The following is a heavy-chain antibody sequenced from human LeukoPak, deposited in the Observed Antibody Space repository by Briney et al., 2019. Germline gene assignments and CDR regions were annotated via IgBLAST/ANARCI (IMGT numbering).Heavy chain of an antibody. D-gene: IGHD1-26*01. V-gene: IGHV3-7*01. CDR2: IKQDGSEK. Sequence: PGGSLRLSCAASGFTFSSYWMSWVRQAPGKGLEGVANIKQDGSEKYYVDSVKGRFTISRDNAKNSLYLQMNSLRAEDTAVYYCARDLVGARAGYWGQGTLVTVSS. J-gene: IGHJ4*02. CDR1: GFTFSSYW. CDR3: ARDLVGARAGY.